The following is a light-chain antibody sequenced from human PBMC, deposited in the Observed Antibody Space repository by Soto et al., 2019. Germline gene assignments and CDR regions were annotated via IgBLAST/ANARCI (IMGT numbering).Light chain of an antibody. J-gene: IGKJ2*01. Sequence: DIQMTQSPSSLSASVGDRVTITCQASQDISNYLTWYQQKPGKAPKLLIYDASNLGTGVPSRFSGSGSGTDFTFTISSLQPEDIATYYCQQYDNLSMYTFGQATKLEIK. V-gene: IGKV1-33*01. CDR1: QDISNY. CDR3: QQYDNLSMYT. CDR2: DAS.